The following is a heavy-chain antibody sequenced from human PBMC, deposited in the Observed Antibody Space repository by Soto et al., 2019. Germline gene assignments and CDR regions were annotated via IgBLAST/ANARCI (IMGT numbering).Heavy chain of an antibody. CDR2: IIPILGIA. J-gene: IGHJ5*02. D-gene: IGHD6-25*01. Sequence: QVQLVQSGAEVKKPGSSVKVSCKASGGTFSSYTISWVRQAPGQGLEWMGRIIPILGIANYAQKFQGRVTITADKSTSTAYMELSSLRSEDTAVYYCARSPSSGSAGWFDPWGQGTLVTVSS. V-gene: IGHV1-69*02. CDR3: ARSPSSGSAGWFDP. CDR1: GGTFSSYT.